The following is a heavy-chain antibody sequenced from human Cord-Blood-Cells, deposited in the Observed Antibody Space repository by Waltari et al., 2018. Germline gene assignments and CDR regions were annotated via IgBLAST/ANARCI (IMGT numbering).Heavy chain of an antibody. CDR2: IIPIFGTA. D-gene: IGHD7-27*01. Sequence: QVQLVQSGAEVKQPGSSVKVSCKASEGTFSSYAISWVRQAPGQGLEWMGGIIPIFGTANYAQKFQGRVTITADESTSTAYMELSSLRSEDTAVYYCARDDWGHTGADWGQGTLVTVSS. V-gene: IGHV1-69*01. CDR1: EGTFSSYA. J-gene: IGHJ4*02. CDR3: ARDDWGHTGAD.